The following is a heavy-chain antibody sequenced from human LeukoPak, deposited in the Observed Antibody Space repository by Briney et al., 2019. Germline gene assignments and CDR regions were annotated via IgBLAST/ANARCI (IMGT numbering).Heavy chain of an antibody. CDR2: IIPIFGTA. V-gene: IGHV1-69*01. CDR3: AGGALGYCSSTSCFYYYYYGMDV. Sequence: GSSVKVSCKASGGTFSSYAISWVRQAPGQGLEWMGGIIPIFGTANYAQKFQGRVTITADESTSTAYMELSSLRSEDTAVYYCAGGALGYCSSTSCFYYYYYGMDVWGKGTTVTVSS. J-gene: IGHJ6*04. D-gene: IGHD2-2*01. CDR1: GGTFSSYA.